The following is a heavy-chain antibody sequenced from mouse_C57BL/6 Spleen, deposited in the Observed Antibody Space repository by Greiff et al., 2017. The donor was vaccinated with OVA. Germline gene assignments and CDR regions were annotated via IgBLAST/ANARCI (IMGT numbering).Heavy chain of an antibody. CDR2: SRNKANDYTT. V-gene: IGHV7-1*01. J-gene: IGHJ3*01. Sequence: EVKVVESGGGLVQSGRSLRLSCATSGFTFSDFYMEWVRQAPGKGLEWIAASRNKANDYTTEYSASVKGRFIVSRDTSQSILYLQMNALRAEDTAIYYCARDLTGWFAYWGQGTLVTVSA. D-gene: IGHD4-1*01. CDR1: GFTFSDFY. CDR3: ARDLTGWFAY.